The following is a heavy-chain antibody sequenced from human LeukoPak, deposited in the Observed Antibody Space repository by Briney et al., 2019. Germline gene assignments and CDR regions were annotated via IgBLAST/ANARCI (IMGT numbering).Heavy chain of an antibody. CDR2: IKQDGSEK. D-gene: IGHD3-3*01. CDR1: GFTFSNSW. V-gene: IGHV3-7*02. Sequence: GGSLRLSCAASGFTFSNSWMTWVRQAPGKGLEWVANIKQDGSEKYYVDSVKGRFTISRDNAKSTLYLQMNSLRAEDTAVYYCARGITIFGVVNDAFDIWGQGTMVTVSS. J-gene: IGHJ3*02. CDR3: ARGITIFGVVNDAFDI.